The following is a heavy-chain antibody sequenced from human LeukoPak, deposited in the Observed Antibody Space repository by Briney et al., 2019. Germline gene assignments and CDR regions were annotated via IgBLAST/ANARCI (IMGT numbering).Heavy chain of an antibody. J-gene: IGHJ4*02. D-gene: IGHD5-24*01. Sequence: SETLSLTGTVSGGSISSYYWSWIRQPPGKGLEWIGYIYYSGSTNYNPSLKSRVTISVDTSKNQFSLKLSSVTAADTAVYYCARDGGDGFDYWGQGTLVTVSS. CDR3: ARDGGDGFDY. CDR1: GGSISSYY. CDR2: IYYSGST. V-gene: IGHV4-59*01.